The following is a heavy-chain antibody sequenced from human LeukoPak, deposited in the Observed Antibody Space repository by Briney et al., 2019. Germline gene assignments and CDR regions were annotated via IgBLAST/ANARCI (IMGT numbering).Heavy chain of an antibody. J-gene: IGHJ3*02. CDR3: ARAQIYYYDSSGSHDAFDI. Sequence: GGSLRLSCAASGFTFSSYAMSWVRQAPGKGLEWVSAISGSGGSTYYADSVKGRFTISRDNAKNSLYLQMNSLRAEDTAVYYCARAQIYYYDSSGSHDAFDIWGQGTMVTVSS. D-gene: IGHD3-22*01. V-gene: IGHV3-23*01. CDR2: ISGSGGST. CDR1: GFTFSSYA.